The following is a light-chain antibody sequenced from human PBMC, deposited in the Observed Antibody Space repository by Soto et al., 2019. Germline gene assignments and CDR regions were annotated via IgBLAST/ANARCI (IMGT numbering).Light chain of an antibody. CDR2: EVS. J-gene: IGLJ3*02. Sequence: QSALTQPASVSGSPGQSITISCTGTSSDVGGYNYVSWYQQHPGKAPKLMIYEVSNRPSGVSNRFSGSKSGNTASLTVFGLQAEDEADYYCSSYTSSSTWVFGGGTKVTVL. CDR3: SSYTSSSTWV. V-gene: IGLV2-14*01. CDR1: SSDVGGYNY.